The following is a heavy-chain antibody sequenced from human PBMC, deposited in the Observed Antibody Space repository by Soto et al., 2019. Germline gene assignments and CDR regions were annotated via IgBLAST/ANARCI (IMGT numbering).Heavy chain of an antibody. D-gene: IGHD3-10*01. Sequence: GSSVKVSCKASGPKLSSYAIRWVRQAPGQGLEWLGGIIPIFGTANYAQKFQVRGTITADESTSTAYMELSSLRSEDTAVHYCARDTMLRGVITHYYYGKDVWGQETTDTVS. V-gene: IGHV1-69*13. CDR1: GPKLSSYA. J-gene: IGHJ6*02. CDR3: ARDTMLRGVITHYYYGKDV. CDR2: IIPIFGTA.